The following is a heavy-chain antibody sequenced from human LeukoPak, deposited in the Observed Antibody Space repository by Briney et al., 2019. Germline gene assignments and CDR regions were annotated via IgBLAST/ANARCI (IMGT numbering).Heavy chain of an antibody. Sequence: GGSLRLSCAASEFTFSSYSMNWFRQAPGKGLEWVSFVRSNTYGGTTEYAASVKGRFTISRDDSKSIAYLQMNSLKTEDTAMYYCARGGGGDPFDYWGQGTLVTVSS. D-gene: IGHD2-21*02. CDR1: EFTFSSYS. CDR3: ARGGGGDPFDY. V-gene: IGHV3-49*03. CDR2: VRSNTYGGTT. J-gene: IGHJ4*02.